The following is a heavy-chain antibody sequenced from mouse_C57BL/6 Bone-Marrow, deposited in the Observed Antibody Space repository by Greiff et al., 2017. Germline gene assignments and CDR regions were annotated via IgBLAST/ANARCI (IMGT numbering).Heavy chain of an antibody. CDR2: IYPRDGST. CDR3: ARHPPLRNPYFDV. J-gene: IGHJ1*03. V-gene: IGHV1-85*01. Sequence: VQLQQSGPELVKPGASVKLSCKASGYTFTSYDINWVKQRPGQGLEWIGWIYPRDGSTKYNEKFKGKATLTVDTSSSTAYRELHSLTSEDAAVYFCARHPPLRNPYFDVWGTGTTVTVSS. CDR1: GYTFTSYD.